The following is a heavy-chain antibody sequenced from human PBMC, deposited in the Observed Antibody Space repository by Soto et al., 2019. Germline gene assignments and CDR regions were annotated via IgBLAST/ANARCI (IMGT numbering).Heavy chain of an antibody. CDR3: ARDPPSFYYYDLDV. Sequence: QVQLVESGGGVVQPGRSLRLSCAASGFTFSSYGMHWVRQAPGKGLEWVAVIWYDGSNKYYADSVKGRFTISRDNSKNPLHLQMNRLRAEDTAVYYWARDPPSFYYYDLDVWGKGTTVTVSS. J-gene: IGHJ6*03. V-gene: IGHV3-33*01. CDR1: GFTFSSYG. CDR2: IWYDGSNK.